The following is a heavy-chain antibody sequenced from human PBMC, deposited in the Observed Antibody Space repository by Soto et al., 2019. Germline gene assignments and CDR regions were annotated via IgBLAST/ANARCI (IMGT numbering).Heavy chain of an antibody. V-gene: IGHV3-23*01. CDR1: GFTFSSYA. CDR3: VTGDLRGPFNI. J-gene: IGHJ3*02. Sequence: EVQLLESGGGLVQPGGSLSLSCAASGFTFSSYAMSWVRQAPGKGLEWVSAISGSGGSTYYADSVKGRFTISRDSFKNTLFLKMSILGAEDTAVYYCVTGDLRGPFNIGGQGTMAPVSS. D-gene: IGHD4-17*01. CDR2: ISGSGGST.